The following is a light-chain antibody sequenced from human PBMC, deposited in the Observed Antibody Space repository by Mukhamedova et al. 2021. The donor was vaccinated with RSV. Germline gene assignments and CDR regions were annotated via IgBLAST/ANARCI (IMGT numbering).Light chain of an antibody. CDR2: AAS. V-gene: IGKV1-39*01. J-gene: IGKJ2*01. CDR3: QQTYTTPHT. Sequence: WYQRRVHGKAPNLLIYAASTLQSGVPSRFSGSGSGTVFTLTISSLQSEDFATFHCQQTYTTPHTFGQGTKVEIK.